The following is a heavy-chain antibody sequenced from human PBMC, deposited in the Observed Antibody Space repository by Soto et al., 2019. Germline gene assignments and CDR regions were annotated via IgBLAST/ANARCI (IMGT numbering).Heavy chain of an antibody. CDR2: IYYSGST. D-gene: IGHD6-6*01. CDR3: ARDPGEHSSSSGHDHFDY. Sequence: SETLSLTCTVSGGSISSSSYYWGWIRQPPGKGLEWIGSIYYSGSTYYNPSLKSRVTISVDTSKNQFSLKLSSVTAADTAVYYCARDPGEHSSSSGHDHFDYWGQGPMVTVSS. J-gene: IGHJ4*02. V-gene: IGHV4-39*07. CDR1: GGSISSSSYY.